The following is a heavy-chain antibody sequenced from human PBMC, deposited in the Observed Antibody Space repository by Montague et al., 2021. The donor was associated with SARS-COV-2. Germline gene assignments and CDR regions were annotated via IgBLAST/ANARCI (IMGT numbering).Heavy chain of an antibody. CDR3: ARQLRVRRTWQVGDYNHYGMDF. J-gene: IGHJ6*02. CDR2: IHYSGST. V-gene: IGHV4-59*08. D-gene: IGHD3-10*01. Sequence: SETLSLTCTVSGGSISNYLWNWIRQSPGKGLEWIAYIHYSGSTNYNPSLKSRVTISVDTSRNQFSLRLSSVTAADTAVYYCARQLRVRRTWQVGDYNHYGMDFWGQGTTVSVSS. CDR1: GGSISNYL.